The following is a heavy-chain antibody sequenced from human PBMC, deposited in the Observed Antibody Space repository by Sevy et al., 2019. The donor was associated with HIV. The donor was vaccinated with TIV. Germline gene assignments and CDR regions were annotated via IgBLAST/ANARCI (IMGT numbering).Heavy chain of an antibody. D-gene: IGHD3-22*01. CDR1: GFSFSTHA. CDR2: MSYDGSSQ. Sequence: GGSLRLSCEASGFSFSTHAMHWVRQAPGKGLEWVAVMSYDGSSQYYADSVRGRFTISRDNSKNTLFLQMNSLRPEDKALYYRARDGGYDSSGYYPFHFWGQGTQVTVSS. J-gene: IGHJ4*02. V-gene: IGHV3-30*04. CDR3: ARDGGYDSSGYYPFHF.